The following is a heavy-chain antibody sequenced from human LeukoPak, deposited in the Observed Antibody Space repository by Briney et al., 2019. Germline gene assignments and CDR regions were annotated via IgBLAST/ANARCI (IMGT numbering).Heavy chain of an antibody. Sequence: PGGSLRLSCAAAGFIFNNYGLISVRQAPGKWLECVSAISNDGGGTNYADFVKGRFTISRDNSKNTLYLQMNSLRAEDTAVYYCAKDPQLDTIYYYYYGMDVWGQGTTVTVSS. J-gene: IGHJ6*02. CDR2: ISNDGGGT. D-gene: IGHD6-13*01. V-gene: IGHV3-23*01. CDR1: GFIFNNYG. CDR3: AKDPQLDTIYYYYYGMDV.